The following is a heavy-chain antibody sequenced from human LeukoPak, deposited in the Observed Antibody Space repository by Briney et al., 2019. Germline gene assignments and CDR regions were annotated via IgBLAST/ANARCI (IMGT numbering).Heavy chain of an antibody. CDR2: IKQDGSEK. CDR3: ARGWLELNYYYMDV. V-gene: IGHV3-7*01. J-gene: IGHJ6*03. D-gene: IGHD1-7*01. CDR1: GFTFSSYW. Sequence: GGSLRLSCAASGFTFSSYWMSWVRQAPGKGLEWVANIKQDGSEKYYVDSVKGRFTISRDNAKNSLYLQMNSLRAEDTAVYYCARGWLELNYYYMDVWGKGTTVTVSS.